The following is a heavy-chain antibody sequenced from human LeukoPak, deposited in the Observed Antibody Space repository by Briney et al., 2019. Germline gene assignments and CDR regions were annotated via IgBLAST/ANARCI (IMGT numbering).Heavy chain of an antibody. D-gene: IGHD3-22*01. CDR3: ASDNTEYYDSSGYFVY. CDR1: GFTFNDYA. J-gene: IGHJ4*02. CDR2: LSGSGGST. Sequence: GGSLRLSCAASGFTFNDYAMGWVRQAPGKGLEWVSSLSGSGGSTYYADSVKGRFTISRDNSKNTLYLQMNSLRAEDTAVYYCASDNTEYYDSSGYFVYWGQGTLVTVSS. V-gene: IGHV3-23*01.